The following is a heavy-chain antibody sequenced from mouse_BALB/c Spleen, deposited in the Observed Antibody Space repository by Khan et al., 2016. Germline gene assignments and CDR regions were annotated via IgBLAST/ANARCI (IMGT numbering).Heavy chain of an antibody. Sequence: EVELVESGGGLVKPGGSLKLSCAASGFTFSDYYMYWVRQTPEKRLEWVATISDGGSYTYYPDSVKGRFTISRDHAKNNLYLQMSSLKSEDTAMYYCAREGLRRGFAYWGQGTLVTVSA. CDR3: AREGLRRGFAY. J-gene: IGHJ3*01. CDR1: GFTFSDYY. CDR2: ISDGGSYT. D-gene: IGHD2-4*01. V-gene: IGHV5-4*02.